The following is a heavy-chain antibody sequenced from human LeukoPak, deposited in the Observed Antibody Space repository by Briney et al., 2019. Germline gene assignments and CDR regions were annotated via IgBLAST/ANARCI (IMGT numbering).Heavy chain of an antibody. J-gene: IGHJ4*02. V-gene: IGHV1-2*02. D-gene: IGHD1-26*01. Sequence: ASLKVACKASGYIFTGYYMHWVRQAPGQGLEWMGWINPNGDGTNSAQKFQGRVTMPRETSISTAYMELSRLTSDDTAVYYCARHPYSGSYHFDYWGQGTLVTVSS. CDR2: INPNGDGT. CDR3: ARHPYSGSYHFDY. CDR1: GYIFTGYY.